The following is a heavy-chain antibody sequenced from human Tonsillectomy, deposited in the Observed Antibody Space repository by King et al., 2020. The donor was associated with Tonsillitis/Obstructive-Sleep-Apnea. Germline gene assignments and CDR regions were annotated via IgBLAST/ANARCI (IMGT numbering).Heavy chain of an antibody. D-gene: IGHD3-22*01. Sequence: VHLVESGGGLIQPGGSLRLSCAASGFIVSSNYMSWVRQAPGKGLEWVSVIYSGGSTYYADSVKGRFTISRDNSKNTLYLQMNSLRAEDTAVYYCTAQWLLGYFDYWGQGTLVTVSS. CDR3: TAQWLLGYFDY. V-gene: IGHV3-53*01. CDR1: GFIVSSNY. J-gene: IGHJ4*02. CDR2: IYSGGST.